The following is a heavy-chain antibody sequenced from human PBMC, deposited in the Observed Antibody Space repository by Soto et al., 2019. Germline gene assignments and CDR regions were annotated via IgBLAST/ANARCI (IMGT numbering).Heavy chain of an antibody. J-gene: IGHJ4*02. CDR1: GGSISSGGYY. V-gene: IGHV4-31*03. D-gene: IGHD6-6*01. CDR3: ARDSGAARSFDY. Sequence: SETLSLTCTVSGGSISSGGYYWSWIRQHPGKGLECIGNIYYSGSTYYNPSLKSRVTISLDTSKNQFSLKLSSVTAADTAVYYCARDSGAARSFDYWGQGTLVTVSS. CDR2: IYYSGST.